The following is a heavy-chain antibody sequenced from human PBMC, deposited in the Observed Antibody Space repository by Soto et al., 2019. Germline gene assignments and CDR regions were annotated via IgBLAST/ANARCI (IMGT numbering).Heavy chain of an antibody. D-gene: IGHD6-13*01. J-gene: IGHJ4*02. CDR2: IFYTGST. CDR3: AKDQGSSWYEIDY. CDR1: GGPFSRGGSY. Sequence: SETLSLTCTVSGGPFSRGGSYWSWIRQHPGKGLECIGYIFYTGSTYYNPTLKSRVTMSVDTSKRQFSLNLSSLTAADTAVYYCAKDQGSSWYEIDYWGQGTLVTVSS. V-gene: IGHV4-31*03.